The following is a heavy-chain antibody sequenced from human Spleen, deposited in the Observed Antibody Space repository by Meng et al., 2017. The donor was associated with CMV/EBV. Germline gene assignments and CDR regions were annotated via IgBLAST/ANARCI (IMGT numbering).Heavy chain of an antibody. V-gene: IGHV1-69*05. CDR3: ARDYLKSYSSSSEDAFDI. CDR2: IIPIFGTA. J-gene: IGHJ3*02. CDR1: GGTFSSYA. D-gene: IGHD6-6*01. Sequence: SVKVSCKASGGTFSSYAISWVRQAPGQGLEWMGGIIPIFGTANYAQKFQGRVTITTDESTSTAYMELSSLRSEDTAVYYCARDYLKSYSSSSEDAFDIWGQGTMVTVSS.